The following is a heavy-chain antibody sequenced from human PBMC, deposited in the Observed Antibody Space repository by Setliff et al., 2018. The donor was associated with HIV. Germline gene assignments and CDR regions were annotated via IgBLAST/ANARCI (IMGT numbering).Heavy chain of an antibody. V-gene: IGHV3-7*01. Sequence: GGSLRLSCAAFGFSFSKYSMSWVRQAPGKGLEWVANIKEDGSATYYVESVRGRFTISRDNARNSLFLQMNNLRADDTAVYYCARDRSPRGDGPSYDFAWALDLWGQGTMVTVSS. D-gene: IGHD2-21*01. J-gene: IGHJ3*01. CDR1: GFSFSKYS. CDR2: IKEDGSAT. CDR3: ARDRSPRGDGPSYDFAWALDL.